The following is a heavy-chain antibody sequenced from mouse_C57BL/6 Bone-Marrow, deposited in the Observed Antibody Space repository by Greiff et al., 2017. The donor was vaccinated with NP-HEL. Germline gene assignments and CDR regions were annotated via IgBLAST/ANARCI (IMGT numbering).Heavy chain of an antibody. Sequence: EVQLVESGPGLVKPSQSLSLTCSVTGYSITSGYYWNWIRQFPGNQLEWMGYISYDGSNNYNPSLKNRISITRDTSKNQFFLKLNSVTTEDTATYYCARDYYGSSYYFDYWGQGTTLTVSS. CDR2: ISYDGSN. D-gene: IGHD1-1*01. CDR3: ARDYYGSSYYFDY. J-gene: IGHJ2*01. V-gene: IGHV3-6*01. CDR1: GYSITSGYY.